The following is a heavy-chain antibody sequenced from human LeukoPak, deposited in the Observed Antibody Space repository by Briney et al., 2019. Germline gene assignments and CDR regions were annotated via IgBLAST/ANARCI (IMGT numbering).Heavy chain of an antibody. D-gene: IGHD3-22*01. CDR1: GYTFTSYG. CDR3: ARGMGGSSGYYYLGPASYYYYYYMDV. Sequence: ASVKVSCKASGYTFTSYGISWVRQAPGQGLEWMGWISAYNGNTNYAQKLQGRVTMTTDTSTSTAYMELRSLRSDDTAVYYCARGMGGSSGYYYLGPASYYYYYYMDVWGKGTAVTISS. CDR2: ISAYNGNT. V-gene: IGHV1-18*01. J-gene: IGHJ6*03.